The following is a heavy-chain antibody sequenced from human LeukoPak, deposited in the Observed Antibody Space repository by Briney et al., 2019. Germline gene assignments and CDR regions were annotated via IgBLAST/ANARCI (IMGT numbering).Heavy chain of an antibody. CDR1: GFTFSSYG. J-gene: IGHJ5*02. CDR2: ISYDGSNK. CDR3: AKDFSILSWFDP. Sequence: GGSLRLSCAASGFTFSSYGMHWVRQAPGKGLEWVAVISYDGSNKYYADSVKGRFTISRDNSKNTLYLQMNSLRAEDTAVYYCAKDFSILSWFDPWGQGTLVTVSS. D-gene: IGHD2/OR15-2a*01. V-gene: IGHV3-30*18.